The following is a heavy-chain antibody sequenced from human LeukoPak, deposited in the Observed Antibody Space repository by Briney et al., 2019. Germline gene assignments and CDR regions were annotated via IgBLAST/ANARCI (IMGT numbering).Heavy chain of an antibody. CDR3: AKSGFISGAGAFDM. V-gene: IGHV3-23*01. J-gene: IGHJ3*02. D-gene: IGHD2-8*02. CDR1: EFTFSSSA. Sequence: GRCLRLSCAAAEFTFSSSAMNWVRQAPGKGLEWVAAVSGSGDSTHYADSVKGRFTISRDNSKNTLFLQMSSLRAEDTAVYYCAKSGFISGAGAFDMWGQGTMVTVSP. CDR2: VSGSGDST.